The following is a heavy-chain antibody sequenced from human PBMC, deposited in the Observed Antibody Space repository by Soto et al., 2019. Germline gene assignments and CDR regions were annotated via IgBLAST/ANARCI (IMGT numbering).Heavy chain of an antibody. CDR1: GFTFSSYS. CDR2: ISSSSSTI. J-gene: IGHJ4*02. CDR3: ARGIAARAAFDY. Sequence: GGSLRLSCAASGFTFSSYSMNWVRQAPGKGLEWVSYISSSSSTIYYADSVKGRFTISRDNSKNTLFLQMNSLRAEDTAVYYCARGIAARAAFDYWGQGTLVTVSS. D-gene: IGHD6-13*01. V-gene: IGHV3-48*01.